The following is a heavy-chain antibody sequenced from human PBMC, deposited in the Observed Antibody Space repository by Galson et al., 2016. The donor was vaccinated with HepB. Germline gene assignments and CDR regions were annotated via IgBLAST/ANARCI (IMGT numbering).Heavy chain of an antibody. D-gene: IGHD5-12*01. J-gene: IGHJ5*01. CDR2: ISFDEIEK. V-gene: IGHV3-30*18. CDR1: GFTFSSYG. CDR3: AKDRGFSGHADS. Sequence: SLRLSCAAYGFTFSSYGMHWVRQAPGKGLEWVAVISFDEIEKHYADSVKGRFTILRDNSKNTLSLQMNSLRAEDTAVYFCAKDRGFSGHADSWGQGTRVTVSS.